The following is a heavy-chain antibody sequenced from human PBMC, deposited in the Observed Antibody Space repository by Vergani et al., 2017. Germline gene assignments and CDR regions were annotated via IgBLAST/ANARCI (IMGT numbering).Heavy chain of an antibody. CDR1: GFTFSSYG. Sequence: QVQLVESGGGVVQPGRSLRLSCAASGFTFSSYGMHWVRQAPGKGLEWVAVISYEGSNKYYADSGKGRFTISRDNSKNTPYLQMNSLRAEDTAVYYCAKVAGDSSGYPRLVGYFQHWGQGTLVTVSS. V-gene: IGHV3-30*18. CDR2: ISYEGSNK. J-gene: IGHJ1*01. D-gene: IGHD3-22*01. CDR3: AKVAGDSSGYPRLVGYFQH.